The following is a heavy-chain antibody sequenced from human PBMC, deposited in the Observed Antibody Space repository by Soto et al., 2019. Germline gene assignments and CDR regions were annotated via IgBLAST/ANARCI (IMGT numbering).Heavy chain of an antibody. CDR2: ISGSGGST. CDR3: AKGGSYYTTPAVYYYYYYMDV. Sequence: GGSLRLSCAASGFTFSSYAMSWVRQAPGKGLEWVSAISGSGGSTYYADSVKGRFTISRDNSKNTLYLQMNSLRAEDTAVYYCAKGGSYYTTPAVYYYYYYMDVWGKGTTVTVSS. J-gene: IGHJ6*03. V-gene: IGHV3-23*01. D-gene: IGHD3-10*01. CDR1: GFTFSSYA.